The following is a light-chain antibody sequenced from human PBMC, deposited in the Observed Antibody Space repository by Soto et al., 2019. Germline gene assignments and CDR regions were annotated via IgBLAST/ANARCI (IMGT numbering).Light chain of an antibody. Sequence: EIVLTQFPGTLSLSPGERATLSCRASQSITSSSLAWYQQKPGQAPRLLIYGASSRATGIPDRFSGSGSGTDFTLTISRLEPEDFAVYYCQQYGSSPVTFGQGTRLEIK. CDR2: GAS. CDR3: QQYGSSPVT. J-gene: IGKJ5*01. CDR1: QSITSSS. V-gene: IGKV3-20*01.